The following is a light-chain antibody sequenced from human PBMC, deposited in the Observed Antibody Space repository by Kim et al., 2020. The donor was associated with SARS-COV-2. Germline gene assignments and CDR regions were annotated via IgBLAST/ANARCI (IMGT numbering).Light chain of an antibody. CDR3: QQYSSSPT. J-gene: IGKJ1*01. Sequence: PEEGATRSCSARQSGSSSYLVWYQQKPGQAPRLLIYDASSRATGIPARFSGSGSGTDFTLTISRLEPEDFAVYYCQQYSSSPTFGHGTKVDIK. CDR2: DAS. CDR1: QSGSSSY. V-gene: IGKV3-20*01.